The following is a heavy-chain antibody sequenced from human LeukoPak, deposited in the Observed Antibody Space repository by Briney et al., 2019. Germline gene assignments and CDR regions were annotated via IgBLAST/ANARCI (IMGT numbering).Heavy chain of an antibody. J-gene: IGHJ5*02. CDR2: IYTSGST. CDR3: ARLGPGRRHRSFSSSRARATNWFDP. CDR1: GGSISSYY. D-gene: IGHD6-13*01. V-gene: IGHV4-4*07. Sequence: SETLSLTCTVSGGSISSYYWSWIRQPAGKGLEWIGRIYTSGSTNYNPSLKSRVTMSVDTSKNQFSLKLSSVTAADTAVYYCARLGPGRRHRSFSSSRARATNWFDPWGQGTLVTVSS.